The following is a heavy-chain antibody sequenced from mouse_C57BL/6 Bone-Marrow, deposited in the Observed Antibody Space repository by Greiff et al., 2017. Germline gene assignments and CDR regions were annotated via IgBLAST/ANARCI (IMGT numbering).Heavy chain of an antibody. V-gene: IGHV5-15*01. J-gene: IGHJ1*03. CDR1: GFTFSDYG. CDR2: ISNLAYSI. CDR3: ARHNYDYDVGYFDV. D-gene: IGHD2-4*01. Sequence: EVQLVESGGGLVQPGGSLKLSCAASGFTFSDYGMAWVRQAPRKGPEWVAFISNLAYSIYYADTVTGRFTISRENAKNTLDLEMSSLRAEDTAMYYCARHNYDYDVGYFDVWGTGTTVTVSS.